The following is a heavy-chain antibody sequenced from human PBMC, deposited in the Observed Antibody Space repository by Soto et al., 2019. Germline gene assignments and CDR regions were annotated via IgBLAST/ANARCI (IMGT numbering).Heavy chain of an antibody. D-gene: IGHD3-16*01. J-gene: IGHJ4*02. CDR3: ARDATFCLDC. Sequence: LRLSCAASGFSFSNYWMAWVRQAPGKGLEWVANINRDGGERYHADSVRGRFTIFRDNSENSLYLQMNRLRAEDTAVYYCARDATFCLDCWGRGALVTVSS. CDR2: INRDGGER. V-gene: IGHV3-7*03. CDR1: GFSFSNYW.